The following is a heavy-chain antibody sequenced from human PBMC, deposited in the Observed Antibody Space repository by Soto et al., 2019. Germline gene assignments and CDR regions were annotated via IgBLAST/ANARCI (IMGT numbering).Heavy chain of an antibody. D-gene: IGHD1-7*01. CDR1: GGTFSSYA. V-gene: IGHV1-69*13. CDR3: ARDQVPGTTRVQEKLVYYGMDV. Sequence: SVKVSCKASGGTFSSYAVSWVRQAPGQGLEWMGGIIPIFGTANYAQKFQGRVTITADESTSTAYMELSSLRSEDTAVYYCARDQVPGTTRVQEKLVYYGMDVWGQGTTVTVCS. CDR2: IIPIFGTA. J-gene: IGHJ6*02.